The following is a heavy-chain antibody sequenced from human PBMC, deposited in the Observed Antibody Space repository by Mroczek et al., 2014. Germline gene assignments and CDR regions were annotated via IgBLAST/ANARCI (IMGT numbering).Heavy chain of an antibody. V-gene: IGHV3-23*04. J-gene: IGHJ6*02. CDR2: ISGSGGST. CDR1: GFTFSSYA. CDR3: AKXMMHGIVVVPAASSKHYYYYGMDV. Sequence: EVQLVESGGGLVQPGGSLRLSCAASGFTFSSYAMSWVRQAPGKGLEWVSAISGSGGSTYYADSVKGRFTISRDNSKNTLYLQMNSLRAEDTAVYYCAKXMMHGIVVVPAASSKHYYYYGMDVWGPRDPRSP. D-gene: IGHD2-2*01.